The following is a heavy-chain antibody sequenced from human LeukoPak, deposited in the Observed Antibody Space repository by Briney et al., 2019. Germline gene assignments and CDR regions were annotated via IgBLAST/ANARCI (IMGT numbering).Heavy chain of an antibody. V-gene: IGHV3-21*01. CDR2: ISSSSSYI. Sequence: GGSLRLSCAASGFTFSSYSMNWVRQAPGKGLEWVSSISSSSSYIYYADSVKGRFTISRDNAKNSLYLQMNSLRAEDTAVYYCARGTMVRGVIIPNWFDPWGQGTLVTVSS. CDR1: GFTFSSYS. D-gene: IGHD3-10*01. CDR3: ARGTMVRGVIIPNWFDP. J-gene: IGHJ5*02.